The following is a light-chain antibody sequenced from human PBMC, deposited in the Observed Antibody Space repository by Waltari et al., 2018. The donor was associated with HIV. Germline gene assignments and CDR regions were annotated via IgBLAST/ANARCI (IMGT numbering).Light chain of an antibody. CDR1: KLGDKF. CDR3: QAWDNANVV. J-gene: IGLJ2*01. CDR2: EDR. V-gene: IGLV3-1*01. Sequence: SYELTQPPSVSASPGQTANITCSGDKLGDKFTSWYQQKPGQSPVLVMYEDRKRPSGIPERFSGSNSGNTAALTITGTLAVDEADYFCQAWDNANVVFGGGTKLTVL.